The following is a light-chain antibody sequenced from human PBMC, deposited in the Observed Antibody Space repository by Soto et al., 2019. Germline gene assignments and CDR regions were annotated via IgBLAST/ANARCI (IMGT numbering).Light chain of an antibody. CDR1: QSVSSY. J-gene: IGKJ5*01. Sequence: IVLTHSPATLSLSPWERATLSFRASQSVSSYLAWYQQKPGQAPRLLIYDASNRATGIPARFSGSGSGTDFTLTISSLEPEDFAVYYCQQRSNWPPYFGQGTRLEIK. V-gene: IGKV3-11*01. CDR3: QQRSNWPPY. CDR2: DAS.